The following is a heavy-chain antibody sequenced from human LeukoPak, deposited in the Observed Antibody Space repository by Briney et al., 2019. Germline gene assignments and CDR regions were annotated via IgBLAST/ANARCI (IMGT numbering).Heavy chain of an antibody. CDR3: ATSDHYYYDSSGSDY. CDR1: GFTFSSYA. D-gene: IGHD3-22*01. V-gene: IGHV3-23*01. Sequence: GGSLRLSCAASGFTFSSYAMSWVRQAPGKGLEWVSAISGSGGSTYYADSVKSRFTISRDNSKNTLYLQMNSLRAEDTAVYYCATSDHYYYDSSGSDYWGQGTLVTVSS. J-gene: IGHJ4*02. CDR2: ISGSGGST.